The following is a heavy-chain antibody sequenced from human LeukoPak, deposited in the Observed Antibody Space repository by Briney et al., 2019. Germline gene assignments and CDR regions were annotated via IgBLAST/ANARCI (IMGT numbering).Heavy chain of an antibody. J-gene: IGHJ4*02. CDR2: MNTYNGNT. D-gene: IGHD3-3*01. CDR1: GYTFNSYV. CDR3: ARTRAGDFWSGYYGIDY. V-gene: IGHV1-18*01. Sequence: ASVKVSCKASGYTFNSYVISGVRQATGRGLDCMGWMNTYNGNTNLPQILQGRVTMTTNTSTRTAYTELRRLRSDDRAMYYCARTRAGDFWSGYYGIDYWGQGTLVTVSS.